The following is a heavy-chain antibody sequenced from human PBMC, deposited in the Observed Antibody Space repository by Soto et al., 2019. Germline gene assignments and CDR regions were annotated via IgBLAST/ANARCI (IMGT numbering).Heavy chain of an antibody. V-gene: IGHV1-2*02. Sequence: HEHLVQSGAEVKRPGASLKVSCKASGYSFTGYYIHWVRQAPGQGLEWMGWINPDSGATHYAQNFQGRVTLTSDASIRTASMVLTSLTSGDTAVYYCARGDYGTGGYPFPYFDYWGQGTLVIVSS. D-gene: IGHD2-8*02. CDR3: ARGDYGTGGYPFPYFDY. J-gene: IGHJ4*02. CDR1: GYSFTGYY. CDR2: INPDSGAT.